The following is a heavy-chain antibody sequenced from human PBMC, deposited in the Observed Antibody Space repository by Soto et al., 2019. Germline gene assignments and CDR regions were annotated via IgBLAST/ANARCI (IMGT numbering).Heavy chain of an antibody. J-gene: IGHJ4*02. CDR1: GYTFTDCE. CDR3: ARWSYFGGYDY. D-gene: IGHD2-21*01. Sequence: ASVKVSCKASGYTFTDCEIHWVRQAPGQGLEWMGWINPNGGGTNSAQKFLGWVTMTRDTSITTAYLNLTRLNSDDTAVYYCARWSYFGGYDYWGQGTLVTVSS. CDR2: INPNGGGT. V-gene: IGHV1-2*04.